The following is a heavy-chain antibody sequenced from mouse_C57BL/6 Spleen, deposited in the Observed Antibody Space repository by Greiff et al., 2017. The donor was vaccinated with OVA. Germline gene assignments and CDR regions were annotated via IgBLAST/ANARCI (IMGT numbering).Heavy chain of an antibody. V-gene: IGHV1-82*01. J-gene: IGHJ1*03. CDR2: IYPGDGDT. Sequence: QVQLQQSGPELVKPGASVKISCKASGYAFSSSWMNWVKQRPGKGLEWIGRIYPGDGDTNYNGKFKGKATLTADKSSSTAYMQLSSLTSEDSAVYFCALTGTTPHWYFDVWGTGTTVTVSS. CDR3: ALTGTTPHWYFDV. CDR1: GYAFSSSW. D-gene: IGHD4-1*01.